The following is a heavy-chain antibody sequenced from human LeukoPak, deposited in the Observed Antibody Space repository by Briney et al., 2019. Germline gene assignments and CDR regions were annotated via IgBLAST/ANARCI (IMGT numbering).Heavy chain of an antibody. CDR3: AKSPPSMIPTRHFDY. J-gene: IGHJ4*02. CDR1: GFTFSTYA. CDR2: ISVSAGST. D-gene: IGHD3-22*01. V-gene: IGHV3-23*01. Sequence: PGGSLRLSCAASGFTFSTYAMSWVRQAPGKGLEWVSAISVSAGSTYYADSVKGRFTISRDNSKNTLYLQMNSLRAEDTAVYYCAKSPPSMIPTRHFDYWGQGTLVTVSS.